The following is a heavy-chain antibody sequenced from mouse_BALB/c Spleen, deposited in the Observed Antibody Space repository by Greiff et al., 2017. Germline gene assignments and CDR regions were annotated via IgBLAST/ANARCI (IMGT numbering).Heavy chain of an antibody. D-gene: IGHD2-1*01. V-gene: IGHV4-2*02. Sequence: EVQVIESGGGLVQPGGSLNLSCAASGFDFSRYWMSWARQAPGKGQEWIGEINPGSSTINYTPSLKDKFIISRDNAKNTLYLQMSKVRSEDTALYYCARLDGNTLFAYWGQGTLVTVSA. CDR1: GFDFSRYW. CDR2: INPGSSTI. CDR3: ARLDGNTLFAY. J-gene: IGHJ3*01.